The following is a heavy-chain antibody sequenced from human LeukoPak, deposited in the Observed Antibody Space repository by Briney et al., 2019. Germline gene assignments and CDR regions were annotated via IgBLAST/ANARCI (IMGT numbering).Heavy chain of an antibody. Sequence: GEFLKISCKGSGYSFTSYWIGWVRQMPGKGLEWMGNIYPGDSDTRYSPSFQGQVTISADKSISTAYLQWSSLKASDTAMYYCARHVEAAAGTSRFDYWGQGTLVTVSS. CDR3: ARHVEAAAGTSRFDY. J-gene: IGHJ4*02. V-gene: IGHV5-51*01. CDR2: IYPGDSDT. CDR1: GYSFTSYW. D-gene: IGHD6-13*01.